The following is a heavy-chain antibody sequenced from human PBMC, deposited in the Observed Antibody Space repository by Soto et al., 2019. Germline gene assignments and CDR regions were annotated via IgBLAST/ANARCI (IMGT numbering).Heavy chain of an antibody. CDR3: ARESSSGRRDGLDY. D-gene: IGHD6-19*01. CDR1: GFRFSHYG. CDR2: IRYDGSNR. Sequence: QVKLVESGGGVVQPGRSLRLSCATSGFRFSHYGMHWVRQTPGKGLEWVVRIRYDGSNRFHADSVKGRFTISRGISESNVFLQMDSLRVEDTDVYYCARESSSGRRDGLDYWGQGTLVTVSS. J-gene: IGHJ4*02. V-gene: IGHV3-33*01.